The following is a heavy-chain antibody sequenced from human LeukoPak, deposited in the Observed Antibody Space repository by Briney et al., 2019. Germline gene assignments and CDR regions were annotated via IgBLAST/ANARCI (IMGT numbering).Heavy chain of an antibody. CDR1: GGSISSTYYY. V-gene: IGHV4-39*07. CDR2: LYHSGST. J-gene: IGHJ6*02. Sequence: SETLSLTCTVSGGSISSTYYYWGWIRQPPGKGLEWIANLYHSGSTYYNPSLKRRVTISADKSKKQFSLKLTSVTAADTAVYYCARLLWFGELGYYYYGMDVWGQGTTVTVSS. D-gene: IGHD3-10*01. CDR3: ARLLWFGELGYYYYGMDV.